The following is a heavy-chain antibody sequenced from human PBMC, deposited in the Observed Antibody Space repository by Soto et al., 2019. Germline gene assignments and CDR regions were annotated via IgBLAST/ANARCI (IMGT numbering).Heavy chain of an antibody. CDR2: INGDNGHT. CDR1: GYIFINYG. Sequence: QVQLVQSGGEVKKPGASVKVSCKASGYIFINYGVNWVRQAPGQGLDWMGWINGDNGHTNYAERVQSRVTMTTNTSKTKVFMVLRSLTADDTAVYYCARGSNHVDFDHWGQGTLVTVSP. D-gene: IGHD4-4*01. V-gene: IGHV1-18*01. CDR3: ARGSNHVDFDH. J-gene: IGHJ4*02.